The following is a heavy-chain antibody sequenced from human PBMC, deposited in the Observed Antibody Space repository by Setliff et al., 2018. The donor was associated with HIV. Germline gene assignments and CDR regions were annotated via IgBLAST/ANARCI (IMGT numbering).Heavy chain of an antibody. V-gene: IGHV4-39*02. CDR3: ARSGGIGNYHWDV. J-gene: IGHJ6*03. Sequence: KTSETLSLTCTVSGVSTSSTSHYWGWIRQPPGKGLEWIGYIFYTGSTYYSPSLKGRVTISVDTSKNHFSLKLNSVTAADTAVYYCARSGGIGNYHWDVWGKGTTVTVSS. CDR1: GVSTSSTSHY. CDR2: IFYTGST. D-gene: IGHD3-16*01.